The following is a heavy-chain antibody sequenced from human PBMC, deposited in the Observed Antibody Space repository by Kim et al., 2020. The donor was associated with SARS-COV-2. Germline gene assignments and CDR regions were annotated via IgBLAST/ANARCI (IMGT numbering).Heavy chain of an antibody. CDR2: IYYSGST. CDR1: GGSISSSSYY. CDR3: ARPVSVGMRFDY. J-gene: IGHJ4*02. D-gene: IGHD2-21*01. Sequence: SETLSLTCTVSGGSISSSSYYWGWIRQPPGKGLEWIGSIYYSGSTYYNPSLKSRVTISVDTSKNQFSLKLSSVTAADTAVYYCARPVSVGMRFDYWGQGT. V-gene: IGHV4-39*01.